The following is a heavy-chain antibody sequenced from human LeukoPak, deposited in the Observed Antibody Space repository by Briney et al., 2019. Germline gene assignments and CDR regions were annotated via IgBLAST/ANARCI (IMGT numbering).Heavy chain of an antibody. J-gene: IGHJ4*02. V-gene: IGHV5-51*01. Sequence: GESLKISCKGSGYSFTSYWIGWVRQMPGKGLEWMGIIYPGDSDTRYSPSFQGQVTISADKSISTAYLQWSSLKASDTAMYYCARLLEPRKGSSGFDYWGQGTLVTVSS. CDR1: GYSFTSYW. D-gene: IGHD6-19*01. CDR2: IYPGDSDT. CDR3: ARLLEPRKGSSGFDY.